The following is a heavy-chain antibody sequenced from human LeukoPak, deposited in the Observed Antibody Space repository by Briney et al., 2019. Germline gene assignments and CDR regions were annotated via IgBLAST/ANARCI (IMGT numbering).Heavy chain of an antibody. CDR2: ITYSSGNT. D-gene: IGHD4-11*01. V-gene: IGHV3-23*01. CDR1: GFTFTTYA. J-gene: IGHJ4*02. CDR3: AKDDYSNYAPD. Sequence: GGSLRLSCAASGFTFTTYAMSWVRQAPGKGLEWVSSITYSSGNTYYSDSVKGRFTISRDNSKNTLYLQMNSLRAEDTAVYYCAKDDYSNYAPDWGQGTLVTVSS.